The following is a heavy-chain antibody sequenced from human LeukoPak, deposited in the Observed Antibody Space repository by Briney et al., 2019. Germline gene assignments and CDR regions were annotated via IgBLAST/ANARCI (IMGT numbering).Heavy chain of an antibody. CDR1: GFTFSNYG. Sequence: GGTLRLSCAASGFTFSNYGLSWVRQAPGKGLEWASGITGSGGSTYYADSVKGRFTISRDNSKNTLYLQMNSLRAEDTAIYYXXXXXXXXXYGSGSYHPIPDWGQGTLVTVSS. D-gene: IGHD3-10*01. J-gene: IGHJ4*02. CDR3: XXXXXXXXYGSGSYHPIPD. V-gene: IGHV3-23*01. CDR2: ITGSGGST.